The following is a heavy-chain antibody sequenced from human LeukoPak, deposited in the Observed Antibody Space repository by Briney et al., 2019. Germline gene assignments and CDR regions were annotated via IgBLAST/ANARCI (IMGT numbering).Heavy chain of an antibody. V-gene: IGHV4-31*03. CDR3: ASHGGGYDSSGYTPFDY. D-gene: IGHD3-22*01. CDR1: GGSISSGGYY. J-gene: IGHJ4*02. CDR2: IYYSGST. Sequence: SETLSLTCTVSGGSISSGGYYWSWIRQHPGKGLEWIGYIYYSGSTYYNPSLKSRVTISVDTSKNQFSLKLSSVTAADTAVYYCASHGGGYDSSGYTPFDYWGQETLVTVSS.